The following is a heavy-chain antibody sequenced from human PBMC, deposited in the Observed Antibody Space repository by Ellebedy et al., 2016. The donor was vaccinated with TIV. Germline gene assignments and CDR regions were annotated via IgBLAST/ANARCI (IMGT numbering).Heavy chain of an antibody. V-gene: IGHV3-30-3*01. CDR3: ATSAVGHSYGYYFDY. CDR1: GFTFRSYP. J-gene: IGHJ4*02. CDR2: ISYDGTTE. D-gene: IGHD5-18*01. Sequence: PGGSLRLSCTVSGFTFRSYPFHWVRLAPGKGLEWVTLISYDGTTEYNADSVKGRFTISRDNSKNTVYLQMNSLRPEDTALYYCATSAVGHSYGYYFDYWGQGNLVTVSA.